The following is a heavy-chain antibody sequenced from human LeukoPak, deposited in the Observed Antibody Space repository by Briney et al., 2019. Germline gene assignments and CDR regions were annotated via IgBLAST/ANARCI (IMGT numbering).Heavy chain of an antibody. CDR3: ARIRSIGELYYDY. Sequence: ASVKVSCKTSGYTFIGYSINWLRQAPGQGLEWMGINNPSDSSTTYAQKFQGRLTMTRDTSTSTVYMELSSLRSEDTAVYYCARIRSIGELYYDYWGQGTLVTVSS. J-gene: IGHJ4*02. CDR2: NNPSDSST. D-gene: IGHD3-10*01. CDR1: GYTFIGYS. V-gene: IGHV1-46*01.